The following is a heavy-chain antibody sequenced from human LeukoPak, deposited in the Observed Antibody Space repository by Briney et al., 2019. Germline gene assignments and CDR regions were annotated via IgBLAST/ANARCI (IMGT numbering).Heavy chain of an antibody. J-gene: IGHJ5*02. Sequence: PSETLSLTCSVYGGSFSGYYWSWIRQPPGKGLEWIGEINHSGSTNYNPSLKSRVTISVDTSKNQFSLKLSSVTAADTAVYYCARGRGGLTWGQGTLVTVSS. D-gene: IGHD3-16*01. CDR2: INHSGST. CDR3: ARGRGGLT. CDR1: GGSFSGYY. V-gene: IGHV4-34*01.